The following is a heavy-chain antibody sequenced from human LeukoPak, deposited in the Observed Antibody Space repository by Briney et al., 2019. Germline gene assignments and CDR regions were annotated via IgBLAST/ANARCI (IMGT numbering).Heavy chain of an antibody. CDR3: AKSRIVVVTGPYYYGMDV. CDR1: GFTFSSYA. D-gene: IGHD3-22*01. V-gene: IGHV3-23*01. CDR2: ISGSGGST. Sequence: GGSLRLSCAASGFTFSSYAMSWVRQAPGKGLEWVSAISGSGGSTYYADSVKGRFTISRDNSKNTLYLQMNSLRAEDTAVYYCAKSRIVVVTGPYYYGMDVWGQGTTVTVSS. J-gene: IGHJ6*02.